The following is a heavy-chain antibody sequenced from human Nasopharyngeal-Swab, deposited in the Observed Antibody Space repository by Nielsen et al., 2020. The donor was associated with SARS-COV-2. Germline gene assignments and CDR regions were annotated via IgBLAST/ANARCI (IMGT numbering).Heavy chain of an antibody. Sequence: GKSLKISCAASGFTFSSYGMHWVRQAPGKGLEWVAVIWYDGSNKYYADSVKGRFTISRDNSKNTLYLQMNSLRAEDTAVYYCASAPSIAVAAGYGMDVWGQGTTVTVSS. D-gene: IGHD6-19*01. V-gene: IGHV3-33*01. CDR2: IWYDGSNK. J-gene: IGHJ6*02. CDR1: GFTFSSYG. CDR3: ASAPSIAVAAGYGMDV.